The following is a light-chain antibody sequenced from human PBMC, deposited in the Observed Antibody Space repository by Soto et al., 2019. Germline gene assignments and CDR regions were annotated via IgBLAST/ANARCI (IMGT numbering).Light chain of an antibody. CDR1: SSDVGGYNF. V-gene: IGLV2-14*01. Sequence: QSALTQPASVSGSPGQSITISGTGTSSDVGGYNFVSWYQQHPGTAPKLMIYDVSNRPSGVSNRFSGSKSGNTASLTISGLQPEDEADYYCSSYTSSSTVVFGGGTKLTVL. J-gene: IGLJ2*01. CDR2: DVS. CDR3: SSYTSSSTVV.